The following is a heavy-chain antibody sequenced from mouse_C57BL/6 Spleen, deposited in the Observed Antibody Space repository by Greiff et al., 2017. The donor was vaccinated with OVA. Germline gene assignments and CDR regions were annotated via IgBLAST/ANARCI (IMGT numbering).Heavy chain of an antibody. CDR3: TRTENYCGSSGGYFDV. V-gene: IGHV1-5*01. D-gene: IGHD1-1*01. J-gene: IGHJ1*03. CDR1: GYTFTSYW. Sequence: VQLQQSGTVLARPGASVKMSCKTSGYTFTSYWMHWVKQRPGQGLEWIGAIYPGNSDTSYNQKFKGKAKLTAVTSASTAYMELSSLTNEDSAVYYGTRTENYCGSSGGYFDVWGTGTTVTVSS. CDR2: IYPGNSDT.